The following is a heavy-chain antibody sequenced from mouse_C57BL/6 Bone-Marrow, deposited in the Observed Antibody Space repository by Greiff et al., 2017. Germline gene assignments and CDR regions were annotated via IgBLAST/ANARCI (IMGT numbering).Heavy chain of an antibody. D-gene: IGHD2-12*01. J-gene: IGHJ4*01. CDR1: GFTFSDYG. CDR2: ISSGSSTI. Sequence: DVKLVESGGGLVKPGGSLKLSCAASGFTFSDYGMHWVRQAPEKGLEWVAYISSGSSTIYSADTVKGRFTISRDNAKNTLFLQRTSLRSEDTAMYYCARKEGSYTGAMDYWGQGTSVTVSS. CDR3: ARKEGSYTGAMDY. V-gene: IGHV5-17*01.